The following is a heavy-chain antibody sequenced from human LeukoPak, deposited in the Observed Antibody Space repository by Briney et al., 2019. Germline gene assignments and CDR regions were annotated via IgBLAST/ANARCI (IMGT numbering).Heavy chain of an antibody. CDR3: TTDTRRVVVPK. V-gene: IGHV3-15*01. J-gene: IGHJ4*02. Sequence: GGSLRRSCAASGFSFNDAWMSWVRQAPGKGLESVGRIKRKTDGGTTDHAAPVKGRFTISRDDSKTSLYLQRNNLKTEDTAVYYCTTDTRRVVVPKWGQGTLVTVSS. D-gene: IGHD2-15*01. CDR1: GFSFNDAW. CDR2: IKRKTDGGTT.